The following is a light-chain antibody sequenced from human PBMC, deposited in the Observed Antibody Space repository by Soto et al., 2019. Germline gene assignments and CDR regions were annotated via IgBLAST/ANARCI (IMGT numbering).Light chain of an antibody. CDR3: AAWDDSLSGSYV. Sequence: QSVLTQPPSASGTPGQRVTISCSGSSSNIGFNYVYWYQQLPGTAPQLLIYSNNQRPSGVPDRFSGSKSGSSASLAISGLRSDDEADYYCAAWDDSLSGSYVFGTGTKLTVL. CDR1: SSNIGFNY. V-gene: IGLV1-47*02. J-gene: IGLJ1*01. CDR2: SNN.